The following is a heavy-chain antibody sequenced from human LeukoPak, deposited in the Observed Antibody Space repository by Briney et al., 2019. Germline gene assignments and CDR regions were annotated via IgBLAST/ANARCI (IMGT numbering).Heavy chain of an antibody. Sequence: PGGSLRLSCAASGFTFSTYWMTWVRQAPGKGLEWVSAISSGGESTYYADSVKGRFTISRDNSKDTLYLQMNSLRAEDTAVYYCAKSRYSATWYDSWGQGTLVTVSS. V-gene: IGHV3-23*01. CDR3: AKSRYSATWYDS. CDR2: ISSGGEST. D-gene: IGHD6-13*01. J-gene: IGHJ5*01. CDR1: GFTFSTYW.